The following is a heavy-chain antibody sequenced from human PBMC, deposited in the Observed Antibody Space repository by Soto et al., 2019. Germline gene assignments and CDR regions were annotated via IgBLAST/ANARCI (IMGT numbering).Heavy chain of an antibody. CDR1: GYTFTGYY. J-gene: IGHJ5*02. Sequence: GSVNVSCKASGYTFTGYYMHWVRQAPGQGLEWMGWINPNSGGTNYAQKFQGWVTMNRDTSISTAYMELSRLRSDDTAVYYCARDMGGGAGAAPDNWWDRLGEG. CDR2: INPNSGGT. CDR3: ARDMGGGAGAAPDNWWDR. D-gene: IGHD6-6*01. V-gene: IGHV1-2*04.